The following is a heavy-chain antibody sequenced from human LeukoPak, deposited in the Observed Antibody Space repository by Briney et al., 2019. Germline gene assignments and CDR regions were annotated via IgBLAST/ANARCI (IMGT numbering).Heavy chain of an antibody. CDR3: AKDLIVVVPAAITYTGPYYYYGMDV. V-gene: IGHV3-30*18. CDR1: GFTFSSYG. J-gene: IGHJ6*02. D-gene: IGHD2-2*02. Sequence: GGSLRLSCAASGFTFSSYGMHWVRQAPGKGLEWVAVISYDGSNKYYADSVKGRFTISRDNSKNTLYLQMNSLRAEDTAVYYCAKDLIVVVPAAITYTGPYYYYGMDVWGQGTTVTVS. CDR2: ISYDGSNK.